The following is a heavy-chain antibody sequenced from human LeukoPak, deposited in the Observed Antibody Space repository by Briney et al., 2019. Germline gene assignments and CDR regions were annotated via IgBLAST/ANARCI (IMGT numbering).Heavy chain of an antibody. D-gene: IGHD3-16*01. CDR2: IYHSGST. V-gene: IGHV4-38-2*02. J-gene: IGHJ3*02. CDR3: ARGGIPWVFDI. Sequence: SETLSLTCTVSGYSISSGYYWGWIRQPPGKGLEWIGSIYHSGSTYYNPSLKSRVTISVDTSKNQFSLKLSSVTAADTAVYYCARGGIPWVFDIWGQGTMVTVSS. CDR1: GYSISSGYY.